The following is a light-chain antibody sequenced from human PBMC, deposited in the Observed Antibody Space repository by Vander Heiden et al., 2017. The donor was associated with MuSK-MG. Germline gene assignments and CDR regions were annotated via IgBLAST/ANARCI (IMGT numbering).Light chain of an antibody. V-gene: IGKV3-20*01. J-gene: IGKJ1*01. Sequence: EIVLTQSPGTLSLSPGERATVSCRASQSVSSSYLAWHQQKPGPASRLLIHGASSRATGIPDRFSGSGSGTDFTLNISRLAPEDFAVYYCQQYGSSPPTFGQGTKVEIK. CDR3: QQYGSSPPT. CDR1: QSVSSSY. CDR2: GAS.